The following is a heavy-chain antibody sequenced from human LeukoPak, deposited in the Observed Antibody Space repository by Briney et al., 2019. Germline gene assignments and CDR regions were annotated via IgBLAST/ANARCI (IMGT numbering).Heavy chain of an antibody. J-gene: IGHJ5*02. Sequence: GGSLRLSCAASGFTFSSYEMNWVRQAPGKGLEWVSYISSSGSTIYYADSVKGRFTISRDNAKNTLYLQMNSLRAEDTAVYYCAREEVESYYGSGSYFNWFDPWGQGTLVTVSS. CDR1: GFTFSSYE. D-gene: IGHD3-10*01. V-gene: IGHV3-48*03. CDR3: AREEVESYYGSGSYFNWFDP. CDR2: ISSSGSTI.